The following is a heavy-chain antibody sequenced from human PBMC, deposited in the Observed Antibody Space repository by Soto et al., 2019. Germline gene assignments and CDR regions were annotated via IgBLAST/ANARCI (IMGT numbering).Heavy chain of an antibody. V-gene: IGHV4-34*01. CDR3: AWLNGCIAAAGTENWFDR. J-gene: IGHJ5*02. CDR1: GGSFSGYY. D-gene: IGHD6-13*01. CDR2: INTSGRT. Sequence: PSETLYLTCAVYGGSFSGYYWRWIRQPPWKGLEWIGEINTSGRTNYNPSLKSRVTISVDTSKNQFSLKLISVTAADTAVYYCAWLNGCIAAAGTENWFDRWGQGTLVTVSS.